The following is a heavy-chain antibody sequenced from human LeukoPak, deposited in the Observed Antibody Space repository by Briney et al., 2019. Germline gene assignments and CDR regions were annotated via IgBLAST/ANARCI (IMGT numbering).Heavy chain of an antibody. J-gene: IGHJ4*02. CDR2: IYYSGST. V-gene: IGHV4-39*01. CDR1: GGSISSSSYS. Sequence: SETLSLTCTVSGGSISSSSYSWGWIRQPPGKGLEWIGSIYYSGSTYYNPSLKSRVTISVDTSKNQFSLKLSSVTAADTAVYYCASERIAVAGSRDYWGQGALVTVSS. D-gene: IGHD6-19*01. CDR3: ASERIAVAGSRDY.